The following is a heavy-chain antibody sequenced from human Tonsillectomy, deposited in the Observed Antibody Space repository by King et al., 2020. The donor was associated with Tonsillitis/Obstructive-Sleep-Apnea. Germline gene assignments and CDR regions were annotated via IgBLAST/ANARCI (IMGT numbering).Heavy chain of an antibody. V-gene: IGHV3-30*01. CDR1: GFTFSSYA. Sequence: VQLVESGGGVVQPGRSLRLSCAASGFTFSSYAMHWVRQAPGQGLEWVALISYGGSNKYYADFVKGRFTISRDNSKNTLYLQMNSLRREDTAVYYCAREEDAFDIWRQGTMVTVSS. CDR2: ISYGGSNK. J-gene: IGHJ3*02. CDR3: AREEDAFDI.